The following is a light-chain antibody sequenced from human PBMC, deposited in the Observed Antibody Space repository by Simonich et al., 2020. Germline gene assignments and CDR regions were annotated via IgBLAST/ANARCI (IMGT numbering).Light chain of an antibody. V-gene: IGKV2D-29*02. J-gene: IGKJ5*01. CDR3: MQSIQLPIT. CDR2: EGS. CDR1: QSLLHSDGKTY. Sequence: DIVMTQTPLSLSVTPGQPASISCKSSQSLLHSDGKTYLYWYLQKPDRSPQLLIYEGSNRCSGVPGRFSGSGSGTDFTLKISRVEAEDVGVYYCMQSIQLPITFGQGTRLEIK.